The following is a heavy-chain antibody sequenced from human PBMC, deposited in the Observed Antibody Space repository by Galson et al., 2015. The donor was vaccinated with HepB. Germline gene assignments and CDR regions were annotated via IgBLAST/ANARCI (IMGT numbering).Heavy chain of an antibody. V-gene: IGHV4-30-2*01. CDR2: IYHSGST. D-gene: IGHD2-2*01. Sequence: LSLTCAVSGGSIGSGGYSWSWIRQPPGKALEWIGYIYHSGSTYYNPSLKSRVTISLDRSKNHFSLKLTSVTAADTAVYYCANRYCTSTSCALDPWGQGTLVTVSP. J-gene: IGHJ5*02. CDR1: GGSIGSGGYS. CDR3: ANRYCTSTSCALDP.